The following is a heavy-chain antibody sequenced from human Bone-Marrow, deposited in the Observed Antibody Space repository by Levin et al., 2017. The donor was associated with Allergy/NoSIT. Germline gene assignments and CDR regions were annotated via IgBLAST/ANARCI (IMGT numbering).Heavy chain of an antibody. V-gene: IGHV3-9*01. CDR3: AKGSAVPTSLGAFDI. CDR2: ISWNSGSI. Sequence: GGSLRLSCAASGFTFDDYAMHWVRQAPGKGLEWVSGISWNSGSIGYADSVTGRFTISRDNAKNSLYLQMNSLRAEDTALYYCAKGSAVPTSLGAFDIWGQWTMVTVSS. CDR1: GFTFDDYA. D-gene: IGHD4/OR15-4a*01. J-gene: IGHJ3*02.